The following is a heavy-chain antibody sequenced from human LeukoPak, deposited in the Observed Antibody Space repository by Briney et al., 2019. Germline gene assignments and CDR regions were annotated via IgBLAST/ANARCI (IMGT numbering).Heavy chain of an antibody. D-gene: IGHD4/OR15-4a*01. Sequence: GASVTVSCKASGYTFTGYFVHWVRQAPGQGLQWMGWINPNTGGTNYAQKFQGRVTMTRDTSISTAYMELSRLRSDDTAVYYCASGDYGDPPLNYWGQGTLVTVSS. J-gene: IGHJ4*02. CDR2: INPNTGGT. CDR1: GYTFTGYF. V-gene: IGHV1-2*02. CDR3: ASGDYGDPPLNY.